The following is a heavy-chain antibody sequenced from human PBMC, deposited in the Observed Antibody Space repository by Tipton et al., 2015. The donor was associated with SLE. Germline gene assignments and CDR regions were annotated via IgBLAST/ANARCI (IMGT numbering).Heavy chain of an antibody. J-gene: IGHJ6*01. CDR1: GGSFSGYY. CDR2: INYSGST. Sequence: TLSLTCAVYGGSFSGYYWSWIRQPPGKGLEWIGEINYSGSTKYNPSLKSRVTISVDASKNQFSLKMNFMTAADTAVYYCATSLNYYDSSGPEAWGQG. D-gene: IGHD3-22*01. CDR3: ATSLNYYDSSGPEA. V-gene: IGHV4-34*01.